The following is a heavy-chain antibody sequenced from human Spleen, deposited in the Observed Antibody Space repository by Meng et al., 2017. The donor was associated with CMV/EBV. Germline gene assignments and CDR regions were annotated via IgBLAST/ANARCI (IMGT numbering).Heavy chain of an antibody. CDR3: ARGQIAAGFDP. Sequence: QGRLQQGGGGPLNPSEALSLTCAVYGVSFSGYYWSWIRQPPGKGLEWIGEINHSGSTNYNPSLKSRVTISVDTSKNQFSLKLSSVTAADTAVYYCARGQIAAGFDPWGQGTLVTVSS. D-gene: IGHD6-13*01. CDR1: GVSFSGYY. J-gene: IGHJ5*02. V-gene: IGHV4-34*01. CDR2: INHSGST.